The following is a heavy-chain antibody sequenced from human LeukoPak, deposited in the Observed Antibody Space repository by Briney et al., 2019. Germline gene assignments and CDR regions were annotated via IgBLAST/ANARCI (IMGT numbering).Heavy chain of an antibody. CDR2: ISSSGSTI. D-gene: IGHD6-19*01. CDR3: ARVGSGYWFDP. J-gene: IGHJ5*02. CDR1: RFTFSIYE. Sequence: PGGSLRLSRAASRFTFSIYEMNWGREAPGEGLERVSYISSSGSTIDYAASVKGRFTISRDNAKNSLYLQMNSLRAEDTAVYYCARVGSGYWFDPGGQGTLVTVSS. V-gene: IGHV3-48*03.